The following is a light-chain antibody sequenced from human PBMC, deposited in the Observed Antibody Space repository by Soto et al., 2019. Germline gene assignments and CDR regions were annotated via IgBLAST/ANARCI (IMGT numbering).Light chain of an antibody. CDR3: QQYGSSPWT. Sequence: QVPGNRSLRSGAKANHSCRASQSVTIGYLAWFQQKPGQAPRLLIYGASTRATGIPARFSGSGSGTEFTLTISRLESEDFAVYYCQQYGSSPWTFGQGTKVDIK. V-gene: IGKV3-20*01. CDR1: QSVTIGY. J-gene: IGKJ1*01. CDR2: GAS.